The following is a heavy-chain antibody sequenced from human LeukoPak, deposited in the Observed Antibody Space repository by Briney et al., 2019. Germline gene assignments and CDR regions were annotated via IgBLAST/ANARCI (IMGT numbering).Heavy chain of an antibody. CDR2: INWIGGNT. D-gene: IGHD3-10*01. J-gene: IGHJ4*02. CDR1: GFTFDDYG. V-gene: IGHV3-20*04. Sequence: GGSLRLSCAASGFTFDDYGMNWVRQVPGKGLEWVAGINWIGGNTGYADSVKGRFTISRDNAKNSLYLQMNSLKTEDTAVYYCTTDFYYASGSYYLFDYWGQGTLVTVSS. CDR3: TTDFYYASGSYYLFDY.